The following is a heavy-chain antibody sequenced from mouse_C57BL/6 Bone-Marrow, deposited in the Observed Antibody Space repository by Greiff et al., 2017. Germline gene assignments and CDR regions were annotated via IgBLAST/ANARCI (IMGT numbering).Heavy chain of an antibody. Sequence: QVQLQQPGAELVMPGASVKLSCKASGYTFTSYWMHWVKQRPGQGLEWIGEIDPSDSYTNYYQKFKGKSTLTVDKSSSTAYMQLSSLTSEDSAVYYCARSHYGSSYGFAYWGQGTLVTVSA. CDR2: IDPSDSYT. CDR1: GYTFTSYW. J-gene: IGHJ3*01. CDR3: ARSHYGSSYGFAY. V-gene: IGHV1-69*01. D-gene: IGHD1-1*01.